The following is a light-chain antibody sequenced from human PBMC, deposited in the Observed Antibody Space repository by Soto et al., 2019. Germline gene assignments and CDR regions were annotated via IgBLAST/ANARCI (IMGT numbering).Light chain of an antibody. J-gene: IGKJ1*01. CDR3: QQYNNWPQWT. CDR1: QSVSSN. CDR2: GAS. Sequence: EIVMTQSPATLSVSPGERATLSCRASQSVSSNLAWYQQKPGQAPRLLIYGASTRATGIPARFSGSGSGTEFTLPISSLQSEDFAVYYCQQYNNWPQWTFGQGTNVEIK. V-gene: IGKV3-15*01.